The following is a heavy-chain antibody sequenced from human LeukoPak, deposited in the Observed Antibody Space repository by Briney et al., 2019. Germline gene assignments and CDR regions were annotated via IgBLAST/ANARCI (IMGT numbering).Heavy chain of an antibody. D-gene: IGHD1-7*01. CDR3: ARAHNWKYGSFDF. V-gene: IGHV3-11*06. CDR2: ISSSSSYI. J-gene: IGHJ4*02. Sequence: PGGSLRLSCATSGFTFNEHYLGWVRQAPGKGLEWVSCISSSSSYIYYADSVKGRFTISRDNAKNSLYLQMNSLRAEDTAVYYCARAHNWKYGSFDFWGQGTLVTVSS. CDR1: GFTFNEHY.